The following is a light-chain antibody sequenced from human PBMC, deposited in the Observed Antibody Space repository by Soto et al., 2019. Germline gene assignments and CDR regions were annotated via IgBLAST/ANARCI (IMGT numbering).Light chain of an antibody. V-gene: IGKV1-5*03. CDR2: KAS. Sequence: DIQMTQSPSTLSGSVGDRVTITLRASQTISSWLAWYQQKPGKAPKLLIYKASTLKSGVPSRFSGSGSGTEFTLTISSLQPDDFATYYCQHYNSYSEAFGQGTKVDI. J-gene: IGKJ1*01. CDR3: QHYNSYSEA. CDR1: QTISSW.